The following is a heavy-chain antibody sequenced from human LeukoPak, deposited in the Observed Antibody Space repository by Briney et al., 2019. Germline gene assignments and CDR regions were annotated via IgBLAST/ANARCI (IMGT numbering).Heavy chain of an antibody. CDR3: ATPREAGQVGYFYGMNV. J-gene: IGHJ6*02. D-gene: IGHD2-21*01. CDR1: GCTFSSYG. CDR2: IRYDGSNK. Sequence: GGSLRLSCAASGCTFSSYGMHWVRQAPGKGLEWVAFIRYDGSNKYYADSVKGRFTISRDNSKNTLYLQMNSLRAEDTAVYYCATPREAGQVGYFYGMNVWGQGTTVTVSS. V-gene: IGHV3-30*02.